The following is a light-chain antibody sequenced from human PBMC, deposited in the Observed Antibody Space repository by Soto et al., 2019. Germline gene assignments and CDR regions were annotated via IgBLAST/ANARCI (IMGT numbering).Light chain of an antibody. CDR3: GTWDSSLSAEA. Sequence: QSVLTQSPSVSAAPGQKVTISCSGSSSNIGNNYVFWYQQLPGTAPKLLIYDNNKRPSGIPKRLPGSKSGTSATLGISGLQTGDEADYYCGTWDSSLSAEAFGGGTKLTVL. CDR1: SSNIGNNY. V-gene: IGLV1-51*01. J-gene: IGLJ3*02. CDR2: DNN.